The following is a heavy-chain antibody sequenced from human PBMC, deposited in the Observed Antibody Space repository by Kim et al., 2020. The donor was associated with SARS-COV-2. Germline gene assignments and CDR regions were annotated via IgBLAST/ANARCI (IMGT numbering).Heavy chain of an antibody. CDR3: VRDAWGPDY. D-gene: IGHD3-16*01. J-gene: IGHJ4*02. CDR1: GFNFNIYW. CDR2: INTDGTNT. Sequence: GGSLRLSCAASGFNFNIYWMKWVRQAPGRGLVWVSFINTDGTNTDYADSVKGRFTISRDNAKKTVYLQMNSLRVEDTAMYYCVRDAWGPDYWGQGTLVTVSS. V-gene: IGHV3-74*01.